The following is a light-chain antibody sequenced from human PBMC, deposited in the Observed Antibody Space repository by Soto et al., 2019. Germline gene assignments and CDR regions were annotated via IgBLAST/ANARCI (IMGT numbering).Light chain of an antibody. CDR3: QQLTSYPIT. CDR1: QAITTY. Sequence: IQLTQSPSSLSASLLDRVMISFLPSQAITTYLAWYQQKPGKAPQLLIFAASTLHSGVPSRFSGSGSGTDFTLTISSLQPEDFATYYCQQLTSYPITFGQGTRLEIK. J-gene: IGKJ5*01. V-gene: IGKV1-9*01. CDR2: AAS.